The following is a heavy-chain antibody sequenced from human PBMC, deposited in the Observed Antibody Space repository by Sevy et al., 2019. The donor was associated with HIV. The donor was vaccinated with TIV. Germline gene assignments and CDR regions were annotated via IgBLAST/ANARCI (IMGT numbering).Heavy chain of an antibody. CDR3: AKDISSWYGDGFDY. D-gene: IGHD6-13*01. V-gene: IGHV3-30*02. CDR1: GFTFSSYG. Sequence: LSLTCAASGFTFSSYGMHWVRQAPGKGLEWVAFIRYDGSNKYYADSVKGRFTISRDNSKNTLYLQMNSLRAEDTAVYYCAKDISSWYGDGFDYWGQGTLVTVSS. CDR2: IRYDGSNK. J-gene: IGHJ4*02.